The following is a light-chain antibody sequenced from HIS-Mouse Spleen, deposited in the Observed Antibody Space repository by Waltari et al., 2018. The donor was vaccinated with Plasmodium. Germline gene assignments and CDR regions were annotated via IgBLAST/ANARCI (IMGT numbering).Light chain of an antibody. CDR2: RDS. V-gene: IGLV3-9*01. Sequence: SYELTQPLSVSVALGQTARITCGGNNIGSKNVPWYQPKPGQAHVLVIYRDSNRPSGIPERFSGSNSGNTATLTISRAQAGDEADYYCQVWDSSTVVFGGGTKLTVL. CDR3: QVWDSSTVV. J-gene: IGLJ2*01. CDR1: NIGSKN.